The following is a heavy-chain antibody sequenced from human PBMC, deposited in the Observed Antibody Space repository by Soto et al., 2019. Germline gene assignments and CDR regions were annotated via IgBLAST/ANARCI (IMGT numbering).Heavy chain of an antibody. CDR3: AREGIAAALDY. D-gene: IGHD6-13*01. CDR1: GFTFSSYS. CDR2: ISSSSSYI. V-gene: IGHV3-21*01. J-gene: IGHJ4*02. Sequence: GGSLRLSCAASGFTFSSYSMNWVPQAPGKGLEWVSSISSSSSYIYYADSVKGRFTISRDNAKNSLYLQVNSLRAEDTAVYYCAREGIAAALDYWGQGTLVTVSS.